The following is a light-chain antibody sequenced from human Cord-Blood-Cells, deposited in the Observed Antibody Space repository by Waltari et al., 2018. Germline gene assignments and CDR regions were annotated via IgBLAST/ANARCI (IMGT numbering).Light chain of an antibody. CDR2: GAS. Sequence: EIVMTQSPATLPVSQGERATLSCRASQSVSSNLAWYQQKPGQAPRLLIYGASTRATGIPARFSGSGSGTEFTLTISSLQSEDFAVYYCQQYNNWYTFGQGTKLEIK. CDR3: QQYNNWYT. CDR1: QSVSSN. J-gene: IGKJ2*01. V-gene: IGKV3-15*01.